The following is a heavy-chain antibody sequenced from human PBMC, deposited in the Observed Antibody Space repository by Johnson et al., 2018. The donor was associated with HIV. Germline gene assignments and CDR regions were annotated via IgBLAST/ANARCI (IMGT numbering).Heavy chain of an antibody. Sequence: VQLVESGGGLVQPGGSLRLSCAASGFTVSSNYMSWVRQAPGKGLEWVSVIYSGGSTYYADSVKGRFTISRDNVKNSMYLQMNSLRAEDTALYYCARVSTGFTISGGVILPTGTFDSWGQGTMVTVSA. D-gene: IGHD3-3*01. CDR2: IYSGGST. CDR1: GFTVSSNY. V-gene: IGHV3-66*01. CDR3: ARVSTGFTISGGVILPTGTFDS. J-gene: IGHJ3*02.